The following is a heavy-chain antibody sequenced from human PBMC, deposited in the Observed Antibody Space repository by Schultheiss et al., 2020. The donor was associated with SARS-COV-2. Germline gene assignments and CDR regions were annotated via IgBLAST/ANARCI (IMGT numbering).Heavy chain of an antibody. V-gene: IGHV4-59*08. Sequence: SETLSLTCTVSGGSISSYYWSWIRQPPGKGLEWIGYIYYSGSTNYNPSLKSRVTISVDTSKNQFSLKLSSVTAADTAVYYCARQGPTTYYFDYWGQGTLGTVSS. J-gene: IGHJ4*02. CDR1: GGSISSYY. D-gene: IGHD1-14*01. CDR3: ARQGPTTYYFDY. CDR2: IYYSGST.